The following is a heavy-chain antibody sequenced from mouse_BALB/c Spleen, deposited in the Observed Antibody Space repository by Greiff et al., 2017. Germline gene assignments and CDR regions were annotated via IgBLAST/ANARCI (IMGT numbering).Heavy chain of an antibody. CDR3: ARQDGYFDY. CDR1: GFTFSSYG. Sequence: EVLLVESGGDLVKPGGSLKLSCAASGFTFSSYGMSWVRQTPDKRLEWVATISSGGSYTYYPDSVKGRFTISRANAKNTLYLQMSSLKSEDTAMYYCARQDGYFDYWGQGTTRTVSS. J-gene: IGHJ2*01. CDR2: ISSGGSYT. V-gene: IGHV5-6*01.